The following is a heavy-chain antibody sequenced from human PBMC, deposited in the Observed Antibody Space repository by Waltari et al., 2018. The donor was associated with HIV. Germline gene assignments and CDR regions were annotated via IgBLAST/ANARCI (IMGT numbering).Heavy chain of an antibody. J-gene: IGHJ5*02. V-gene: IGHV4-30-2*01. CDR2: IHHSGST. CDR1: GGSLSSGGYS. D-gene: IGHD1-7*01. Sequence: QLQLQESGSGLVKPSQPLSLTCAVPGGSLSSGGYSWTWIRQPPGKGLEWMGYIHHSGSTYYNPSLKSRVTISVDRSKNQFSLKLSSVTAADTAVYYCARGGTTYNWFDPWGQGTLVTVSS. CDR3: ARGGTTYNWFDP.